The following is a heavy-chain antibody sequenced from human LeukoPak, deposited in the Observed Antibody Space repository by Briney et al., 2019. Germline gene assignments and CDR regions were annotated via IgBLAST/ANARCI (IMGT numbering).Heavy chain of an antibody. V-gene: IGHV3-23*01. CDR2: MSGSGGNT. J-gene: IGHJ4*02. CDR3: AKERSALYYYDSSGYSNYNFDY. CDR1: GFTFSSYA. D-gene: IGHD3-22*01. Sequence: GGSLRLSCAASGFTFSSYAMSWVRQAPGKGLEWISVMSGSGGNTNYADSVKGRFTIYRDNSKNTLYLQMNSLRAEDTAVYYCAKERSALYYYDSSGYSNYNFDYWGQGTLVTISS.